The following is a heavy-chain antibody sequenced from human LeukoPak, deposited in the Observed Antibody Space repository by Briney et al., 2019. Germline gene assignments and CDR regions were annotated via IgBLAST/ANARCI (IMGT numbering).Heavy chain of an antibody. CDR2: INPNSGGT. J-gene: IGHJ5*02. CDR3: ARDNSVGDIAWWFDP. Sequence: AASVKVSCKASGYTFAGYYMHWVRQAPGQGPEWMGWINPNSGGTNYAQKFQGRVTMTRDMSTTTDYMELSSLRSEDTAVYYCARDNSVGDIAWWFDPWGQGTLVTVSS. V-gene: IGHV1-2*02. CDR1: GYTFAGYY. D-gene: IGHD3-16*02.